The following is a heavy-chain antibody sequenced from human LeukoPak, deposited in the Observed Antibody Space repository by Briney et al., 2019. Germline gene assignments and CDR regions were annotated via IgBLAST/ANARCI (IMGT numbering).Heavy chain of an antibody. CDR3: ANQSPRLAVCLL. CDR2: VSGSGGST. Sequence: GGSLRLSCAASGFTFSSYVMNWVRQAPGKGLEWVSAVSGSGGSTYYADSVKGRFTISRDNSKNTLYLQMNSLRAEDTAVYYCANQSPRLAVCLLWGQGTMVTVSS. D-gene: IGHD6-19*01. CDR1: GFTFSSYV. J-gene: IGHJ3*01. V-gene: IGHV3-23*01.